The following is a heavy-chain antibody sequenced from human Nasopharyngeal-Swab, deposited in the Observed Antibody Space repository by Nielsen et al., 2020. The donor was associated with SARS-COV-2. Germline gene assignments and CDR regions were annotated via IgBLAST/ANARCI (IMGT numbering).Heavy chain of an antibody. V-gene: IGHV3-74*01. CDR1: GFNFSTYW. J-gene: IGHJ3*01. CDR3: ARIAIGGSRAFDV. D-gene: IGHD2-21*01. CDR2: IDNGGYT. Sequence: GESLKISCAGSGFNFSTYWMHWVRQAPGKGLVCVSRIDNGGYTNYADSVKGRFTISRDSAENTMYLQMNSLRADDTAVYYCARIAIGGSRAFDVWGQGTMVTVSP.